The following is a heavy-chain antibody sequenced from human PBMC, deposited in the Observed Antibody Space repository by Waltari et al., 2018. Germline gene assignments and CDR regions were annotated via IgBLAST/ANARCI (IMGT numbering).Heavy chain of an antibody. D-gene: IGHD6-13*01. CDR1: GFTFSSYG. CDR2: IRYDGSNK. CDR3: AKTTSSSWEHWYFDL. V-gene: IGHV3-30*02. J-gene: IGHJ2*01. Sequence: QVQLVESGGGVVQPGGSLRLYCAASGFTFSSYGMHWVRQAPGKGLEWVAFIRYDGSNKYYADSVKGRFTISRDNSKNTLYLQMNSLRAEDTAVYYCAKTTSSSWEHWYFDLWGRGTLVTVSS.